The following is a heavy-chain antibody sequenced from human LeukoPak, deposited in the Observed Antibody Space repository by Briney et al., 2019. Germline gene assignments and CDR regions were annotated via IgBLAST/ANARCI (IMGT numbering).Heavy chain of an antibody. J-gene: IGHJ5*02. CDR2: INPSGGST. CDR3: ARGRTVDEVIDWSDP. CDR1: GGTFSSYA. Sequence: WASVKVSCKASGGTFSSYAISWVRQAPGQGLEWMGIINPSGGSTSYAQKFQGRVTMTRDMSTSTVYMELSSLRSEDTAVYYCARGRTVDEVIDWSDPWGQGTLVTVSS. V-gene: IGHV1-46*01. D-gene: IGHD4-23*01.